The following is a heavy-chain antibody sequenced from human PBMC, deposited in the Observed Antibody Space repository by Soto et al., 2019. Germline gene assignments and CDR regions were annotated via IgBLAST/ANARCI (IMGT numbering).Heavy chain of an antibody. CDR2: MNPNSGNT. V-gene: IGHV1-8*01. Sequence: QVQLVQSGAEVKKPGASVKVSCKASGYTFTSYDINWVRQATGQGLEWMGWMNPNSGNTGYAQKFQGRVTITTNTSISTAYMELSSLSSEATDVYYCARATGSYDYYGMDVWGQGTTFTVSS. J-gene: IGHJ6*02. CDR3: ARATGSYDYYGMDV. CDR1: GYTFTSYD.